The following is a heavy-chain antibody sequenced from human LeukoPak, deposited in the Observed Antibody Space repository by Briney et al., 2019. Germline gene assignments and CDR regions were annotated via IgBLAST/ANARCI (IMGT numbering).Heavy chain of an antibody. Sequence: GASVKVSCKASGGTFSSYAISWVRQAPGQGLEWMGGIIPIFGTANYAQKFQGRVTITADKSTSTAYMELSSLRSEDTAVYYCARERITIFGVVTLSYYFDYWGQGTLVAVSS. V-gene: IGHV1-69*06. CDR2: IIPIFGTA. D-gene: IGHD3-3*01. J-gene: IGHJ4*02. CDR1: GGTFSSYA. CDR3: ARERITIFGVVTLSYYFDY.